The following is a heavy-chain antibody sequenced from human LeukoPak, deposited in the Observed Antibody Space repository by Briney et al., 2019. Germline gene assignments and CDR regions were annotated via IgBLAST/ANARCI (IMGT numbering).Heavy chain of an antibody. V-gene: IGHV1-2*02. CDR3: ARDRRYYDFWSGYYNDY. CDR2: INPNSGGT. J-gene: IGHJ4*02. CDR1: GYTFTGYY. Sequence: ASVKVSCKASGYTFTGYYMHWVRQAPGQGLEWMGWINPNSGGTNYAQKFQGRVTMTRDTSISTAYMELSRLRSDDTAVYYCARDRRYYDFWSGYYNDYWGQGTLVTVSS. D-gene: IGHD3-3*01.